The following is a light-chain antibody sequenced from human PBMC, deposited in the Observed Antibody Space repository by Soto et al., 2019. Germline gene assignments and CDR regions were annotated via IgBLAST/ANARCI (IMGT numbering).Light chain of an antibody. CDR1: SSDVGGYNY. J-gene: IGLJ3*02. CDR3: SSDTSSSIV. V-gene: IGLV2-14*01. Sequence: QSVLTQPASVSGSPGQSITISCTGTSSDVGGYNYVSWYQQHPGKAPKLMIYEVSNRPSGVSNRFSGSKSGNTASLTISGLQADDDADYYCSSDTSSSIVFGGGTKLTVL. CDR2: EVS.